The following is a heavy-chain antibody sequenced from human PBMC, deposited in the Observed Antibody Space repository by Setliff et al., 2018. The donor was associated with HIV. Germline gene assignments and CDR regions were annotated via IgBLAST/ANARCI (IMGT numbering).Heavy chain of an antibody. D-gene: IGHD2-2*01. J-gene: IGHJ4*02. Sequence: SETLSLTCTVSPESISSNNYYWAWIRQPPGKGLEWIGCIFYGGTVYHSGRMYFNPSLKSRVTISVDTSERQFSLRMTSTTAADTAVYYCARQEKSSSWSPNDYWGQGTLVTVSS. CDR3: ARQEKSSSWSPNDY. V-gene: IGHV4-39*01. CDR2: IFYGGTV. CDR1: PESISSNNYY.